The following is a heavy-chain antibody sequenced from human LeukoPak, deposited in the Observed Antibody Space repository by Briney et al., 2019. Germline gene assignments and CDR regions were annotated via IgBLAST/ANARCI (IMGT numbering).Heavy chain of an antibody. CDR1: GFTFSRHS. CDR3: ARDSGNYLDAFDI. J-gene: IGHJ3*02. CDR2: ISSSSSYI. D-gene: IGHD1-7*01. V-gene: IGHV3-21*01. Sequence: GGSLRLSCAASGFTFSRHSINWVRQAPGKGLEWVSSISSSSSYIYYADSVKGRFTISTDNAKNSLYLQMNSLRAEDTAVYYCARDSGNYLDAFDIWGQGTMVTVSS.